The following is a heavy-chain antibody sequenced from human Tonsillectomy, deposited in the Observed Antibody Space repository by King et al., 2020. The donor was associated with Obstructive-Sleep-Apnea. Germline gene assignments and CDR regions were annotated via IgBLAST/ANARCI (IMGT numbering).Heavy chain of an antibody. CDR2: IWYDGSNK. CDR3: ARMYSSSWFDDAFDI. CDR1: GFTFSSYG. Sequence: VQLVESGGGVVQPGRSLRLSCAASGFTFSSYGMHWVRQAPGNGLEWVAVIWYDGSNKYYADSVKGRFTIPRDNSKNTLYLQMNSLRAEDTAVYYCARMYSSSWFDDAFDIWGQGTMVTVSS. V-gene: IGHV3-33*01. J-gene: IGHJ3*02. D-gene: IGHD6-13*01.